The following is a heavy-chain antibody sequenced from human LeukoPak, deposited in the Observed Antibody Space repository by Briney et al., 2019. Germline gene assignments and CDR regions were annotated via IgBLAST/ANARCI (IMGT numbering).Heavy chain of an antibody. J-gene: IGHJ4*02. CDR3: ARGALLWFGDRMEYYFDY. CDR1: GGSINSY. CDR2: ISGSGAI. Sequence: SETLSLTCTVSGGSINSYWSWIRQPAGKGLEWIGRISGSGAITYNPALQSRLSISIDTSKNQFSLKLSSMTAADTAVYYCARGALLWFGDRMEYYFDYWGQGTLLTVSS. V-gene: IGHV4-4*07. D-gene: IGHD3-10*01.